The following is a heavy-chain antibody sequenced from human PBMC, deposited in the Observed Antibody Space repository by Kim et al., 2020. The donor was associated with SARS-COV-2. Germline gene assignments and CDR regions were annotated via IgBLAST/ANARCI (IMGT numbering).Heavy chain of an antibody. J-gene: IGHJ4*02. Sequence: SETLSLTCTVSGGSISSSNYYWGWIRQPPGKGLEWTGSIYDSGNTYYNPSLNRRATISVDTSKNQFSLKLSPVTAADTALYYCARHRRQWLGQAPTNNFDSWGQGTLDTLPS. D-gene: IGHD6-19*01. CDR1: GGSISSSNYY. CDR3: ARHRRQWLGQAPTNNFDS. CDR2: IYDSGNT. V-gene: IGHV4-39*01.